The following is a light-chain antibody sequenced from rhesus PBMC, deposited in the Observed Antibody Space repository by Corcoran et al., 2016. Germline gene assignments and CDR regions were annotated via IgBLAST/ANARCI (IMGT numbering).Light chain of an antibody. CDR2: AAS. CDR3: QQHNSYPPA. Sequence: DIQMTQSPSSLSASVGDKVTITCRASQGISNALAWYQQKPGKAPKLLIYAASTLQIGVPSRFSGSGSGTDFTLTLSSRQHEDFAVYYFQQHNSYPPAFGRGTKVEIK. J-gene: IGKJ1*01. V-gene: IGKV1-33*01. CDR1: QGISNA.